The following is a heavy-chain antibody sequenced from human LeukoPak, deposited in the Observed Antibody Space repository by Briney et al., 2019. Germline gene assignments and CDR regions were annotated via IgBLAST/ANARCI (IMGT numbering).Heavy chain of an antibody. Sequence: PSETLSLTCTVSGYSISSGYYWGWIRQPPGKGLEWIGSIYHSGSTYYNPSLKSRVTISVDTYKNQFSLKLSSVTAADTAVYYCARAVDFDYWGQGTLVTVSS. J-gene: IGHJ4*02. V-gene: IGHV4-38-2*02. CDR3: ARAVDFDY. CDR1: GYSISSGYY. CDR2: IYHSGST. D-gene: IGHD4-23*01.